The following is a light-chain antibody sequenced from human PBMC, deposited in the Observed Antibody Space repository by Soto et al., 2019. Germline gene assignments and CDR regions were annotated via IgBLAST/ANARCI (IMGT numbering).Light chain of an antibody. CDR3: QQLFMYPPT. CDR1: QSVSSS. CDR2: DTS. J-gene: IGKJ3*01. V-gene: IGKV3-15*01. Sequence: EIVVTQSPATLSVSPGERVTLSCRASQSVSSSLAWYQQRPGQAPRLLIYDTSTRAAGISARFSGSGSGTEFTLTISSLQSEDFATYYCQQLFMYPPTFGPGTKVDIK.